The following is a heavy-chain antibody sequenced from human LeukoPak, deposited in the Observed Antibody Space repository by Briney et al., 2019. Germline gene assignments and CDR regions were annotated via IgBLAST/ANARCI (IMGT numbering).Heavy chain of an antibody. CDR2: IYYSGST. Sequence: SETLSLTCTVPGGSISSSSYYWGWIRQPPGKGLEWIGSIYYSGSTYYNPSLKSRVTISVDTSKNQFSLKLSSVTAADTAVYYCARHVNPHMDDAFDIWGQGTMVTVSS. J-gene: IGHJ3*02. D-gene: IGHD2-21*01. CDR1: GGSISSSSYY. V-gene: IGHV4-39*01. CDR3: ARHVNPHMDDAFDI.